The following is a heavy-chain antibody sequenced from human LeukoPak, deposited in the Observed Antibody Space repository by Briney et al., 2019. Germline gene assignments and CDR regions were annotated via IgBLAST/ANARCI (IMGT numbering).Heavy chain of an antibody. CDR2: INPNSGGT. CDR3: ARAPTGIAAAPSDY. Sequence: ASVKVSCKASGYTFTGYYMHWVRQAPGQGLGWMGRINPNSGGTNYAQKFQGRVTMNRDTSISTAYMELSRLRSDDTAVYYCARAPTGIAAAPSDYWGQGTLVTVSS. D-gene: IGHD6-13*01. CDR1: GYTFTGYY. V-gene: IGHV1-2*06. J-gene: IGHJ4*02.